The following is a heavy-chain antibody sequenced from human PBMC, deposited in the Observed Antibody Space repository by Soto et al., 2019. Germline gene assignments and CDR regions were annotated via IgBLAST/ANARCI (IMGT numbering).Heavy chain of an antibody. V-gene: IGHV1-69*01. J-gene: IGHJ5*02. D-gene: IGHD3-10*01. CDR3: ATERGHAYGLGRGQPFEP. Sequence: QVHLVQSGAEVKKPGSSVTVSCKASGGTFSRYAIGWVRQVPGQGLEWMGGIIPMFGRPNYAQKFQDRVTITADEATSTAYMELRRLRSEDTAKYDCATERGHAYGLGRGQPFEPWGQGTLVTGSS. CDR2: IIPMFGRP. CDR1: GGTFSRYA.